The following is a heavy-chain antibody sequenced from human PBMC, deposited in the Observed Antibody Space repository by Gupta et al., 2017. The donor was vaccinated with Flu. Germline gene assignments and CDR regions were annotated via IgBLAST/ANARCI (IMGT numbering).Heavy chain of an antibody. CDR1: GGTFSSYA. CDR2: IIPIFGTA. CDR3: ARSMSRIYPLWYYYGMDV. D-gene: IGHD2/OR15-2a*01. J-gene: IGHJ6*02. Sequence: QLVQAGAEVKKPGYSVKVPCDPSGGTFSSYATSWVRQAPGQGLEWMGGIIPIFGTANYAQKCHGRVTITADESTSTAYMELSSRRSEDTTVYYCARSMSRIYPLWYYYGMDVWGQETTVTVSS. V-gene: IGHV1-69*01.